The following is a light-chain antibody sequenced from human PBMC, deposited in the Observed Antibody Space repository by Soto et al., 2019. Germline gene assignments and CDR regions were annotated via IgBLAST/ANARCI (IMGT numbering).Light chain of an antibody. V-gene: IGLV2-23*01. CDR2: AGS. CDR1: SSDVGSYNL. J-gene: IGLJ1*01. CDR3: CSYADSSTYV. Sequence: QSVLTQPASVSGSPGQSITISCTGTSSDVGSYNLVSWYQQHPGKAPKLIIYAGSKRPSGVSNRFSGSQSDNTASLTISGLQAEDEADYYCCSYADSSTYVFGTGTKVTAL.